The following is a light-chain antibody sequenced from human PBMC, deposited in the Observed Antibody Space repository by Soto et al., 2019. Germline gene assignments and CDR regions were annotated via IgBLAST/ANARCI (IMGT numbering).Light chain of an antibody. CDR3: QQYGSSPTWT. CDR1: QSVSSSY. J-gene: IGKJ1*01. CDR2: GAS. V-gene: IGKV3-20*01. Sequence: EIVLTQSPGTLSLSPGERANLACRASQSVSSSYLAWYQQKPGQAPRLLIYGASGRATGIPDRFSGSGSGTDFTLTISRLEPEDFAVYYCQQYGSSPTWTFGQGTNVEIK.